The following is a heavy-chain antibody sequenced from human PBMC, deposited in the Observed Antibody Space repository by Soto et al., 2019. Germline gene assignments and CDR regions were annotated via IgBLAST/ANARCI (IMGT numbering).Heavy chain of an antibody. Sequence: EVQLLESGGGLVQPGGSLRRSCVASGFTFSSYSMSWVRQAPGKGLEWVSGFRSGGDDGTTYYADSVKGRFTISRDNSKNTLFLQMNRLRAEDTAIYYCAKKVNSGPGSQYFDYWGQGTLVTVSS. CDR3: AKKVNSGPGSQYFDY. J-gene: IGHJ4*02. CDR1: GFTFSSYS. D-gene: IGHD3-10*01. V-gene: IGHV3-23*01. CDR2: FRSGGDDGTT.